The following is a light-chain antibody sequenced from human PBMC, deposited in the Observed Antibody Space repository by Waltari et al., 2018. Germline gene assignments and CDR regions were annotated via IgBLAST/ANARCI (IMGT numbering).Light chain of an antibody. CDR3: QQAYRIPLA. J-gene: IGKJ4*01. CDR1: QSIRDY. CDR2: GAS. V-gene: IGKV1-39*01. Sequence: DIQVTQSPSSLSASVGDRVPITCRASQSIRDYLNWYQQKPGKAPKVLIYGASNLQSGVPSRFSGSGSDTDFTLTISTLQPEDFATYYCQQAYRIPLAFGGGTKVEIK.